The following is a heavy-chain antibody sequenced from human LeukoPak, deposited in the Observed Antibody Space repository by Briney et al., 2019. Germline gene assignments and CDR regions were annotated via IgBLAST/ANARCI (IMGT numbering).Heavy chain of an antibody. D-gene: IGHD5-12*01. Sequence: ASVKVSCKASGYTFTGYYMHWVRQAPGQGLEWMGWINPNSGGTNYAQKFQGRVTMTRDTSISTAYMELSRLRSDDTAVYYCARGGVRGYSGYDQHYYYYYYMDVWGKGTTVTISS. V-gene: IGHV1-2*02. CDR3: ARGGVRGYSGYDQHYYYYYYMDV. CDR1: GYTFTGYY. CDR2: INPNSGGT. J-gene: IGHJ6*03.